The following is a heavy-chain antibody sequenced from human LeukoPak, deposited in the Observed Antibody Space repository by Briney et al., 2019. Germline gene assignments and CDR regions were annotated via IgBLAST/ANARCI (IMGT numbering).Heavy chain of an antibody. J-gene: IGHJ4*02. V-gene: IGHV4-34*01. CDR3: AGERGEEYSSGWYKRNYFDN. Sequence: SETLSLTCAVYGGSFSGYYWSWIRQPPGKGLEWIGEINHSGSTNYNPSLKSRVTISVDTSKNQFSLKLSSVTGADTAVYYCAGERGEEYSSGWYKRNYFDNWGQGIRVTVSS. CDR2: INHSGST. CDR1: GGSFSGYY. D-gene: IGHD6-19*01.